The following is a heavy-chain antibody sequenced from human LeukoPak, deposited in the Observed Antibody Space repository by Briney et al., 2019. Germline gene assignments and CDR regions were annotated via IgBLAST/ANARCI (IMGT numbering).Heavy chain of an antibody. J-gene: IGHJ6*02. CDR3: ARDIVLMVYAIRDYYYYGMDV. CDR2: IWYDGSNK. V-gene: IGHV3-33*01. CDR1: GFTFSSYG. D-gene: IGHD2-8*01. Sequence: GRSLRLSCAASGFTFSSYGMHWVRQAPGKGLEWVAVIWYDGSNKYYADSVKGRFTISRGNSKNTLYLQMNSLRAEDTAVYYCARDIVLMVYAIRDYYYYGMDVWGQGTTVTVSS.